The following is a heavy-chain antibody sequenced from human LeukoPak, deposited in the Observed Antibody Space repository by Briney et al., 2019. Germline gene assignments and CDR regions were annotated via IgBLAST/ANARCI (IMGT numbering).Heavy chain of an antibody. J-gene: IGHJ6*02. CDR3: ARDLGGRMGLSAV. CDR2: IYSGGST. D-gene: IGHD5-24*01. Sequence: PGGSLRLSCAASGFTVSSNYMSWVRQAPGKGLEWVSVIYSGGSTNYADSVKGRFTISRDSSKNTLYLQMNSLRAEDTAVHYCARDLGGRMGLSAVWGQGTTVTVSS. CDR1: GFTVSSNY. V-gene: IGHV3-53*01.